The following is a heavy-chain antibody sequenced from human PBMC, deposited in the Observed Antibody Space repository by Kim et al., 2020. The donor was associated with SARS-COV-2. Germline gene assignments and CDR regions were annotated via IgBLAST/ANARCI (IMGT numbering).Heavy chain of an antibody. Sequence: GGSLRPSCAASGFTFSTYWMTWVRQAPGKGLEWVANIREDGSETYYGDSVRGRFTISRDNAKNSVNLQMNSLRAEDTAVYYCARASWWSLDYWGRGTLVTVSS. D-gene: IGHD2-8*02. J-gene: IGHJ4*02. CDR3: ARASWWSLDY. CDR2: IREDGSET. CDR1: GFTFSTYW. V-gene: IGHV3-7*03.